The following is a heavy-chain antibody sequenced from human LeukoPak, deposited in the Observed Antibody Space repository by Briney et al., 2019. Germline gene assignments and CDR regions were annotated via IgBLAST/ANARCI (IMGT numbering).Heavy chain of an antibody. CDR2: INPSGGTT. V-gene: IGHV1-46*01. J-gene: IGHJ3*02. CDR1: GYNFTSYY. Sequence: GASVKVSFKASGYNFTSYYMHWVRQAPGQGLEWMGIINPSGGTTSYAQKFQGRVTVTRDTSTSTVYMELSSLRSEDTAVYYCARDLVVVTGLRTRGSFDIWGQGTMATVSS. D-gene: IGHD2-21*02. CDR3: ARDLVVVTGLRTRGSFDI.